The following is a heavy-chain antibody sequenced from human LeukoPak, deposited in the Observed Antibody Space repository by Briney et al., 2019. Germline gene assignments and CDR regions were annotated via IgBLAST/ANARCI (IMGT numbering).Heavy chain of an antibody. CDR2: IYYSGST. J-gene: IGHJ4*02. D-gene: IGHD4-17*01. CDR3: ARHFYGESFDY. V-gene: IGHV4-59*08. Sequence: SETLSLTCTVSGGSISSYYWSWIRQPPGKGLEWIGCIYYSGSTNYNPSLKSRVTISVDTSKNQFSLKLSSVTAADTAVYYCARHFYGESFDYWGQGALVTVSS. CDR1: GGSISSYY.